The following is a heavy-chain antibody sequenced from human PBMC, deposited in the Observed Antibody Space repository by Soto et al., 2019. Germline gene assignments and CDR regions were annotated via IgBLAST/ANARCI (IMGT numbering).Heavy chain of an antibody. D-gene: IGHD5-12*01. V-gene: IGHV1-69*13. Sequence: SVKVSCKASGGTFSSYAISWVRQAPGQGLEWMGGIIPIFGTANYAQKFQGRVTITADESTSTAYMELSSLRSEDTAVYYCAGSGYDYVRGWRFDPWGQGALVTVSS. CDR2: IIPIFGTA. CDR3: AGSGYDYVRGWRFDP. CDR1: GGTFSSYA. J-gene: IGHJ5*02.